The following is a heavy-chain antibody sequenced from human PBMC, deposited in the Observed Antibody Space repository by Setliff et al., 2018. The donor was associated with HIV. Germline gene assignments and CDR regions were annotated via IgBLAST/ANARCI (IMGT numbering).Heavy chain of an antibody. CDR1: GGSISSYY. Sequence: SETLSLTCTVSGGSISSYYWSWIRQPPGKGLEWIGSIYYSGSTYYNPSLKTRVTISVDTSKNQFSLKLSSVTAADTAVYYCARDIPPEYPGFDLWGQGTVVTVSS. J-gene: IGHJ3*01. CDR3: ARDIPPEYPGFDL. V-gene: IGHV4-59*05. D-gene: IGHD6-6*01. CDR2: IYYSGST.